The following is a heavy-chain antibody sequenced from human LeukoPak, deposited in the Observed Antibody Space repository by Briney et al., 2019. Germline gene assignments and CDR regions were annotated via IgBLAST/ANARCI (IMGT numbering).Heavy chain of an antibody. CDR3: ARTRRDGYNYEVDYFDC. CDR1: GHTFTNYG. Sequence: GASVKVSCKASGHTFTNYGITWVRQAPGQGLEWMGWISAYNGNTNYAQKFQGRVTMTTDTSTSTAYMELRSLRSDDTAVYYCARTRRDGYNYEVDYFDCWGQGTLVTVSS. D-gene: IGHD5-24*01. V-gene: IGHV1-18*01. J-gene: IGHJ4*02. CDR2: ISAYNGNT.